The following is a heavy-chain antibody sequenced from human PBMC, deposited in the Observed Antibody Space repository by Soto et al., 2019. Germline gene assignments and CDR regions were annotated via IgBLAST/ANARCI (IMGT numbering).Heavy chain of an antibody. V-gene: IGHV1-69*06. J-gene: IGHJ3*02. CDR3: ARREGSWVTTTEGAFDI. D-gene: IGHD4-17*01. Sequence: SVKVSCKASGGTFSSYAISWVRQAPGQGLEWMGGIIPIFGTANYAQKFQGRVTITADKSASTAYMELSSLRSEDTAVYYCARREGSWVTTTEGAFDIWGQGTMVTVSS. CDR2: IIPIFGTA. CDR1: GGTFSSYA.